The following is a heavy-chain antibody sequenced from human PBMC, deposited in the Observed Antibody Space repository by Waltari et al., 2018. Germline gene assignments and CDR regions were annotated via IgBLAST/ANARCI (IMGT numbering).Heavy chain of an antibody. Sequence: EVQLLESGGGLVQPGGSLRLSCAASGFIFSDYAMTWVRQAPGKGLEWVSTINQNGGTTHYADSVKGRFAISRDNSKNSLYLQMNSLRAEDTALYYCAWGVTAGSWGQGTLVTASS. V-gene: IGHV3-23*01. CDR2: INQNGGTT. CDR1: GFIFSDYA. CDR3: AWGVTAGS. J-gene: IGHJ5*02. D-gene: IGHD2-8*01.